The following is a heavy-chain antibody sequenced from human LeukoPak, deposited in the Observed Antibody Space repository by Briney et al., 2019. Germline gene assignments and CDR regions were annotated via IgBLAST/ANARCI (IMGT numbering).Heavy chain of an antibody. J-gene: IGHJ5*02. Sequence: ASVKVSCKASGGTFSSYAISWLRQAPGQGLEWMGGIIPIFGTANYAQKFQGRVTITADESTSTAYLELSSLRSEDTAVYYCARAGPDNYDSSGPTGWFYPWGQGTLVTVSS. D-gene: IGHD3-22*01. CDR2: IIPIFGTA. CDR3: ARAGPDNYDSSGPTGWFYP. V-gene: IGHV1-69*13. CDR1: GGTFSSYA.